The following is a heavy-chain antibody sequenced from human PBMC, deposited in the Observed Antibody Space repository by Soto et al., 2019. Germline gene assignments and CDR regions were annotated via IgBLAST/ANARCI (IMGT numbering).Heavy chain of an antibody. CDR3: ARGIYLGASGYYLEF. J-gene: IGHJ4*02. V-gene: IGHV4-39*01. Sequence: QLQLQESGPGLVKPSETLSLSCSVSGDSIRNRNYYWAWIRQPPGKGLEWILSRYGDASTFYNPYLKRRVTISTDTSEKQLSLKVTSVTAADTAVYYCARGIYLGASGYYLEFWGQGTLVTVSS. CDR1: GDSIRNRNYY. D-gene: IGHD3-22*01. CDR2: RYGDAST.